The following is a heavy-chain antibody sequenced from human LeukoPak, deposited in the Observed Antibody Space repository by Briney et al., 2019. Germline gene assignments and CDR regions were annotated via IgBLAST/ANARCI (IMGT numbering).Heavy chain of an antibody. D-gene: IGHD2-2*01. J-gene: IGHJ4*02. V-gene: IGHV3-30*18. CDR2: ISYDGRNK. CDR3: AKGPLRGTAAAIDY. Sequence: GGSLRLSCAASGFIVGINYMSWVRQAPGKGLEWVAVISYDGRNKHYPDPVKGRFTISRDISTDTLWLQMDSLRTEDTAVYYCAKGPLRGTAAAIDYWGQGTLVTVSS. CDR1: GFIVGINY.